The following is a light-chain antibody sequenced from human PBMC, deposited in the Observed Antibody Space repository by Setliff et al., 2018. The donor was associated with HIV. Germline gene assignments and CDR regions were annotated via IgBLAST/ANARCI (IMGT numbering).Light chain of an antibody. CDR3: LLSYSGALV. J-gene: IGLJ1*01. CDR2: DTT. Sequence: QAVVTQEPSLTVSPGGTATLTCGSSTGAVTSGHYPYWFQQKPGQAPRILIYDTTNKHSWTPARFSGSLLGGKAALTLSGAQPEDEAEYYCLLSYSGALVFGTGTKVTVL. CDR1: TGAVTSGHY. V-gene: IGLV7-46*01.